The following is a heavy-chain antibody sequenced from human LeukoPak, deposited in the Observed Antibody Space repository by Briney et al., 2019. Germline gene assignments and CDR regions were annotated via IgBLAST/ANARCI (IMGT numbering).Heavy chain of an antibody. CDR3: ARDLPITMVRGVKQGWFDP. D-gene: IGHD3-10*01. CDR1: GFTFSNYW. V-gene: IGHV3-7*03. CDR2: IKQDGSEK. J-gene: IGHJ5*02. Sequence: PGGSLRLSCAASGFTFSNYWVNWVRQAPGKGLEWVANIKQDGSEKYYVDSVKGRFTISRDNAKNSPYLQMNSLRAEDTAVYYCARDLPITMVRGVKQGWFDPWGQGTLVTVSS.